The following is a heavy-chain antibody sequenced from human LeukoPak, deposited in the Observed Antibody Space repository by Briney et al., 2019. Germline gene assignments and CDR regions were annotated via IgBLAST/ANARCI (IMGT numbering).Heavy chain of an antibody. CDR1: GFTLSSYE. Sequence: PGGSLRLSCAASGFTLSSYEMNWVRQAPGKGLEWVSYISSSGYTIHYADSVKGRFTISRDNTKNSLYLQMNSLRAEDTAVYFCARAPYYYDSSGYFQHWGQGTLVTVSS. J-gene: IGHJ1*01. V-gene: IGHV3-48*03. CDR3: ARAPYYYDSSGYFQH. D-gene: IGHD3-22*01. CDR2: ISSSGYTI.